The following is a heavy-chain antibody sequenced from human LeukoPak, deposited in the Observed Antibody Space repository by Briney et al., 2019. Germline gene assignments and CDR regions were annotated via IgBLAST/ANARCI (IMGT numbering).Heavy chain of an antibody. Sequence: GGSLRLSCAASGFTFDDYTMHWVRQAPGKGLEWVSGISWNSGSIGYADSVKGRFTISRDNAKNSLYLQMNSLRAEDMALYYCAKARGATTAPEDAFDIWGQGTMVTVSS. J-gene: IGHJ3*02. V-gene: IGHV3-9*03. D-gene: IGHD1-26*01. CDR1: GFTFDDYT. CDR3: AKARGATTAPEDAFDI. CDR2: ISWNSGSI.